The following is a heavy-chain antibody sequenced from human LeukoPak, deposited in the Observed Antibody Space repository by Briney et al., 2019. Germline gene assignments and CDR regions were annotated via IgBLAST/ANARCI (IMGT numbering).Heavy chain of an antibody. J-gene: IGHJ5*02. CDR3: ARDYYDSGSYPRGFDA. V-gene: IGHV3-53*01. CDR1: GFTVSSNY. D-gene: IGHD3-10*01. CDR2: IYSDGST. Sequence: PGGSLRLSCAASGFTVSSNYMSWVRQAPGKGLEWVPVIYSDGSTYYADSVKGRFTISRDNSKNTLYLQMNSLRAEDTAVYYCARDYYDSGSYPRGFDAWGQGTLVTVSS.